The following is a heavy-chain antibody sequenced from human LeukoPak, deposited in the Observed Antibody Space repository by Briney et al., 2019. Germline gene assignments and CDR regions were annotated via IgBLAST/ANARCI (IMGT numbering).Heavy chain of an antibody. CDR1: GFTFSSYG. V-gene: IGHV3-33*06. D-gene: IGHD5-24*01. J-gene: IGHJ3*02. CDR2: IWYDGSNK. Sequence: PGGSLRLSCAASGFTFSSYGMHWVRQAPGKGLEWVAVIWYDGSNKYYVDSVQGRFTISRDNSKNTLYLQMSSLRAEDTAVYYCAKEMATMNAFDIWGQGTMVTVSS. CDR3: AKEMATMNAFDI.